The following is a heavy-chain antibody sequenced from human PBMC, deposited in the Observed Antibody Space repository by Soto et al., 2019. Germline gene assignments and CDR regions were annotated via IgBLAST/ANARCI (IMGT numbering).Heavy chain of an antibody. J-gene: IGHJ5*02. Sequence: PSPTLSLTCAISGDSVASNSAAWNWIRQSPSRGLEWLGRTYYRSKWYNDYAVSVKSRITINPDTSKNQFSLQLNSVTPEDTAVYYCARGVSSRRITGPNWFDPWGQGTLVTVSS. D-gene: IGHD1-20*01. CDR3: ARGVSSRRITGPNWFDP. CDR2: TYYRSKWYN. CDR1: GDSVASNSAA. V-gene: IGHV6-1*01.